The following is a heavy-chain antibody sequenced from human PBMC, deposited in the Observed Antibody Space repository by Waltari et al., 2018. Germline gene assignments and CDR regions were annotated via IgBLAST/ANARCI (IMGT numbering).Heavy chain of an antibody. V-gene: IGHV1-69*05. CDR2: IIPIFGTA. J-gene: IGHJ6*03. CDR3: ARSRPKGGYYYYYMDV. Sequence: QVQLVQSGAEVKKPGSSVKVSCKASGGTFSSYAISWLRQAPGQGHEWMGGIIPIFGTANYAQKFQGRVTITTDESTSTAYMELSSLRSEDTAVYYCARSRPKGGYYYYYMDVWGKGTTVTVSS. CDR1: GGTFSSYA. D-gene: IGHD3-16*01.